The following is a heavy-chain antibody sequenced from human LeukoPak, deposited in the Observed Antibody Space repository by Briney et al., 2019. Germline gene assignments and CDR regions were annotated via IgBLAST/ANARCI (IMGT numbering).Heavy chain of an antibody. CDR3: ARGRSTGYPYYFEY. CDR1: GYTFTIYD. CDR2: MNPNSGST. V-gene: IGHV1-8*03. Sequence: ASVKVSCKASGYTFTIYDINWVRQATGQGLEWMGWMNPNSGSTGYAQKFQGRVTITRNTSISTAYMELSGLRSEDTAVYYCARGRSTGYPYYFEYWAQRTLVTVSS. J-gene: IGHJ4*02. D-gene: IGHD5-12*01.